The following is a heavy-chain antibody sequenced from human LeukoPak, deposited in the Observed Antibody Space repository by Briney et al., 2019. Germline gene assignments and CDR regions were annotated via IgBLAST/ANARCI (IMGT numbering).Heavy chain of an antibody. CDR3: ARDQILAAAGTLDY. Sequence: PGGSLRLSCAASGFTFSIYAMSWVRQAPGKGLQWVSSITSRGESTWYVDSVKGRFTITRDNSENTLYLQMHSLRAGDTAVYYCARDQILAAAGTLDYWGQGTLVTVSS. CDR1: GFTFSIYA. D-gene: IGHD6-13*01. J-gene: IGHJ4*02. CDR2: ITSRGEST. V-gene: IGHV3-23*01.